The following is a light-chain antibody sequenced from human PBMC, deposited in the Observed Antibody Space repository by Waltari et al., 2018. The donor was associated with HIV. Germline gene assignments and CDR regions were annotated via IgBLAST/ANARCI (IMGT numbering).Light chain of an antibody. CDR1: QSISDW. CDR2: KAT. Sequence: DIQMTQSPSTLSASVGDRVTITCRASQSISDWLAWYQQKPGQAPKLLIFKATTLQSGVPSRFSGSGSGTEFTLTISSLQPDDCATYYCQQYNSYSQTFGQGTKVEIK. CDR3: QQYNSYSQT. J-gene: IGKJ1*01. V-gene: IGKV1-5*03.